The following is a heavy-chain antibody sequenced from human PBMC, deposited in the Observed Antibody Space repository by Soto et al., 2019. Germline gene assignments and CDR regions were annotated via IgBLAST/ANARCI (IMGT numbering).Heavy chain of an antibody. CDR2: IIPIFGTA. V-gene: IGHV1-69*12. CDR1: GGTFSSYA. J-gene: IGHJ6*02. Sequence: QVQLVQSGAEVKKPGSSVKVSCKASGGTFSSYAISWVRQAPGQGLEWMGGIIPIFGTADYAQKFQGRVTITEDESTRTAYVELSSLRSEDTDVYYCEKNPENYYYGMDVWGQGTTVTVSS. CDR3: EKNPENYYYGMDV.